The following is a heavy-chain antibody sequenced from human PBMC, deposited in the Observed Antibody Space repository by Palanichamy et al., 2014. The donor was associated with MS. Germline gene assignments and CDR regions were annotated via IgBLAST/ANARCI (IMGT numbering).Heavy chain of an antibody. D-gene: IGHD6-13*01. CDR3: AKARSGIAAAGTNY. Sequence: EVQLLESGRGLVQPGGSLRLSCAASGFPFDSYAVSWVRQAPGKGLEWVSTITDSGGSTYYADSVRGRFTISRDNSNNTLYLQMNSLRAEDTAVYYCAKARSGIAAAGTNYWGQGTLVTVSS. J-gene: IGHJ4*02. V-gene: IGHV3-23*01. CDR2: ITDSGGST. CDR1: GFPFDSYA.